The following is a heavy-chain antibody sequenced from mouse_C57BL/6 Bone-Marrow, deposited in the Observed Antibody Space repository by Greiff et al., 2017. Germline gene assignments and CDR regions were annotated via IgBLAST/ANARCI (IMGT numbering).Heavy chain of an antibody. CDR3: AYYGFFAY. V-gene: IGHV5-4*03. D-gene: IGHD1-2*01. Sequence: EVKLVESGGGLVKPGGSLKLSCAASGFTFSSYAMSWVRQTPEKRLEWVATISDGGSYTYYPDNVKGRFTISRDNAKNNLYLQMSHLKSEDTAMYYCAYYGFFAYWGQGTLVTVSA. CDR2: ISDGGSYT. J-gene: IGHJ3*01. CDR1: GFTFSSYA.